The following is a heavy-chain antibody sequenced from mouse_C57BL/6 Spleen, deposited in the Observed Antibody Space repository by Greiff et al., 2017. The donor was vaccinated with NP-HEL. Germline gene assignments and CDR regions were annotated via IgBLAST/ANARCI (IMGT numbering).Heavy chain of an antibody. CDR2: IYPGSGST. D-gene: IGHD1-1*01. CDR3: AGYGSSYGY. Sequence: QVHVKQSGAELVKPGASVKMSCKASGYTFTSYWITWVKQRPGQGLEWIGDIYPGSGSTNYNEKFKSKATLTVDTSSSTACMQLSSLTSEDSAVYYCAGYGSSYGYWGQGTTLTVSS. CDR1: GYTFTSYW. J-gene: IGHJ2*01. V-gene: IGHV1-55*01.